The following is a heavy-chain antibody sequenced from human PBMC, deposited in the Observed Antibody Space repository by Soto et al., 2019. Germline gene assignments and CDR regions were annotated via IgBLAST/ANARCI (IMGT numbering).Heavy chain of an antibody. D-gene: IGHD3-22*01. J-gene: IGHJ4*02. CDR3: ARSTYYYDSSGYYFDY. CDR1: GYSFTSYW. V-gene: IGHV5-51*01. Sequence: GESLKISCKGSGYSFTSYWIGWVRQMPGKGLEWMGIIYPGDSDNRYSPSFQGQVTISADKSISTAYLQWSSLKASDTAMYYCARSTYYYDSSGYYFDYWGQGTLVTVSS. CDR2: IYPGDSDN.